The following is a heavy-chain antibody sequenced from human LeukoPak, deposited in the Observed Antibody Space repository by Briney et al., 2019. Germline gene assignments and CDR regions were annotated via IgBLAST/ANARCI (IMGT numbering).Heavy chain of an antibody. CDR2: ISYDGSNK. J-gene: IGHJ4*02. CDR3: AKAAYGSGSYYLDY. V-gene: IGHV3-30*18. D-gene: IGHD3-10*01. Sequence: GGSLRLSCAASGFTFSSYGMHWVRQAPGKGLEWVAVISYDGSNKYYADSVKGRFTISRDNSKNTLYLQMNSLRAEDTAVYYCAKAAYGSGSYYLDYWGQGTLVTVSS. CDR1: GFTFSSYG.